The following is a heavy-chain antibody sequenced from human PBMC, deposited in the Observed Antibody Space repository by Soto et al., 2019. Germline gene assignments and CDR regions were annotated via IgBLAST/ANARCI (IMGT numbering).Heavy chain of an antibody. V-gene: IGHV3-7*03. Sequence: EMQLEESGGGLVQPGGSRRLSCEAAGFSFTNHWMSWVRQAPGKGLEWVANIKQDGGETYYLESVKGRFSISRDNAKYSVYLQMSGLRAEDTAVYYCARHGFHRDALDLWGQGTRVTVSS. D-gene: IGHD2-2*03. CDR2: IKQDGGET. CDR3: ARHGFHRDALDL. J-gene: IGHJ3*01. CDR1: GFSFTNHW.